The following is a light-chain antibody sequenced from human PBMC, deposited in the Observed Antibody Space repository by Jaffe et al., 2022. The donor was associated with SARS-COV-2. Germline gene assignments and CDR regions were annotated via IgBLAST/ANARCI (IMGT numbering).Light chain of an antibody. CDR3: QQSYGTPRT. V-gene: IGKV1-39*01. CDR2: GAS. J-gene: IGKJ1*01. CDR1: QTISNY. Sequence: DIQMTQSPSSLSASVGDRVTITCRASQTISNYLNWYQQRPGKAPKLLIYGASSLQSGVPSRFSGSGSGTDFTLTISSLQPEDFATYYCQQSYGTPRTFGQGTKVEIK.